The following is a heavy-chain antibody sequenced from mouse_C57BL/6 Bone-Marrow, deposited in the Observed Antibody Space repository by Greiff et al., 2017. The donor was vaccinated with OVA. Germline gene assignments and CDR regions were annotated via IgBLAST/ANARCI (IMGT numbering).Heavy chain of an antibody. CDR3: SPLTAGLAMDY. V-gene: IGHV6-3*01. D-gene: IGHD4-1*01. CDR2: IRSKSDNYAT. CDR1: GFTFSNYW. J-gene: IGHJ4*01. Sequence: EVQLVESGGGLVQPGGSMKLSCVASGFTFSNYWMNWVRQSPEQGLEWVAQIRSKSDNYATHYAESVKGRFTISRDDSKSGVYLQRNTLRAEDTGVYYCSPLTAGLAMDYWGQGTSVTVSS.